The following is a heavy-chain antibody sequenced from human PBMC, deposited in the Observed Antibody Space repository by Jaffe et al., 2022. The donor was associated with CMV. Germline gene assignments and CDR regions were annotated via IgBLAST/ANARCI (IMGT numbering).Heavy chain of an antibody. J-gene: IGHJ3*02. D-gene: IGHD2-2*03. CDR2: IKQDGSEK. CDR1: GFTFSSYW. Sequence: EVQLVESGGGLVQPGGSLRLSCAASGFTFSSYWMSWVRQAPGKGLEWVANIKQDGSEKYYVDSVKGRFTISRDNAKNSLYLQMNSLRAEDTAVYYCARGRLWIVDAFDIWGQGTMVTVSS. CDR3: ARGRLWIVDAFDI. V-gene: IGHV3-7*01.